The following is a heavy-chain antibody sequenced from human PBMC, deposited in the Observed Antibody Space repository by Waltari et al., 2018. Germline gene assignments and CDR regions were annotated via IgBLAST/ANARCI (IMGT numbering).Heavy chain of an antibody. Sequence: QVQLVESGGGVVQPGRSLRLSCAASGFTFSSYGMHWVRQAPGKGLEWVAVISYDGSNKYYADSVKGRFTISRDNSKNTLYLQMNSLRAEDTAVYYCAKDGMYYYDSSGYYYFDYWGQGTLVTVSS. CDR1: GFTFSSYG. J-gene: IGHJ4*02. D-gene: IGHD3-22*01. CDR2: ISYDGSNK. V-gene: IGHV3-30*18. CDR3: AKDGMYYYDSSGYYYFDY.